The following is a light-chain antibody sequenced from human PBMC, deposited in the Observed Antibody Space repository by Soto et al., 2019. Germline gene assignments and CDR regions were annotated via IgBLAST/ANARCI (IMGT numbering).Light chain of an antibody. J-gene: IGKJ1*01. CDR3: HQRQSWPRT. Sequence: VLTQSPATLSLSTGERATLSCRASQSVSSFLAWYQQKPGQAPRLLIYDAPNRAAGIPARFSASGTGTDFTLTISDVQPEDFAVYYCHQRQSWPRTFAQGTKVDI. V-gene: IGKV3-11*01. CDR1: QSVSSF. CDR2: DAP.